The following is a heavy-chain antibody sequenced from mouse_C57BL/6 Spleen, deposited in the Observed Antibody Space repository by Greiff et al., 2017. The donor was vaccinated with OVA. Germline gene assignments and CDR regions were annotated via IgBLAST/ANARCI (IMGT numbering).Heavy chain of an antibody. CDR3: ARRYDYDGYYFDY. CDR2: IFPGSGNP. J-gene: IGHJ2*01. D-gene: IGHD2-4*01. V-gene: IGHV1-81*01. Sequence: VMLVESGAELARPGASVKLSCKASGYTFTSYGISWVKQRTGQGLEWIGEIFPGSGNPYYNEKFKGKATLTADKSSSTAYMELSSLTSEDSAVYFCARRYDYDGYYFDYWGQGTTLTVSS. CDR1: GYTFTSYG.